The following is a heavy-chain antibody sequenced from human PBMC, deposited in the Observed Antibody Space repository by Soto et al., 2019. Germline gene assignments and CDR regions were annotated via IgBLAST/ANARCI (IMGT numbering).Heavy chain of an antibody. D-gene: IGHD3-10*01. J-gene: IGHJ5*02. V-gene: IGHV4-39*01. CDR1: GDSISTSSSDY. Sequence: PSATLALTCTVSGDSISTSSSDYWGCIRHPPWNVLELVGRIYYSGTTYYNPSLKSRVTISVDRSKNQFSLKLSSVTAADTAVYYCARGRGSRPIYYGSGSYTYNWFDPWGQGTLVTVSS. CDR2: IYYSGTT. CDR3: ARGRGSRPIYYGSGSYTYNWFDP.